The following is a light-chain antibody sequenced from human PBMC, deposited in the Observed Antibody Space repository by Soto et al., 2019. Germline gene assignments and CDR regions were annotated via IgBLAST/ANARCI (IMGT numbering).Light chain of an antibody. Sequence: QSVLTQPPSASGTPGQRVTISCSGSSSNIGSNTVNWYQQLPGTAPKLLMYSNNLRPSGVPDRISGSKSGTSASLAISGLQSEDEADYYCAAWDDSLSGVVFGGGTKLTVL. V-gene: IGLV1-44*01. CDR3: AAWDDSLSGVV. CDR2: SNN. J-gene: IGLJ2*01. CDR1: SSNIGSNT.